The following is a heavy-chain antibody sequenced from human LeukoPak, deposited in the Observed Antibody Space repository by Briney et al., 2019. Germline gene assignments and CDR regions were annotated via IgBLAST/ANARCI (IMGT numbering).Heavy chain of an antibody. CDR3: GRATVTTRNSMDV. V-gene: IGHV3-74*01. CDR1: GFTFSSHW. Sequence: GGSLRLSCAASGFTFSSHWMHWVRRGPGKGLVWVSRINTDGSSTYYADSVRGRFTISRDNAKNTLFLQMNGLRAEDTAVYYCGRATVTTRNSMDVWAKGPRPPSP. D-gene: IGHD4-17*01. J-gene: IGHJ6*02. CDR2: INTDGSST.